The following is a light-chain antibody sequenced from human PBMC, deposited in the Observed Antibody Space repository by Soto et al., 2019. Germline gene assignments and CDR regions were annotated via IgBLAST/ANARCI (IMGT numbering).Light chain of an antibody. V-gene: IGKV1-9*01. Sequence: DIQLTQSPSFLSASVGDKITITCRASQGISSYLAWYQQRPGKAPELLIYGASTLRTGVASRFRGSGSGTEFTLTISSLQPEDVATYLCQQLNSSPSFFTFGPGTKVHIK. J-gene: IGKJ3*01. CDR2: GAS. CDR1: QGISSY. CDR3: QQLNSSPSFFT.